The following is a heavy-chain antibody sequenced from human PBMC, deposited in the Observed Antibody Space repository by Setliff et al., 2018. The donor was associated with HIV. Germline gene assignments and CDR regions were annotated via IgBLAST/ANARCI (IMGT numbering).Heavy chain of an antibody. CDR3: ASMYSNHGRYYYYYMDV. Sequence: PSETLSLTCAVSGGSISSSVYYWSWIRQHPGQGLEWIGYIYYSGSTYYNPSLKSRLTMSVNTSKNQFSLRLSSVTAADTAVYYCASMYSNHGRYYYYYMDVWGKGATVTVSS. CDR1: GGSISSSVYY. D-gene: IGHD4-4*01. J-gene: IGHJ6*03. V-gene: IGHV4-31*11. CDR2: IYYSGST.